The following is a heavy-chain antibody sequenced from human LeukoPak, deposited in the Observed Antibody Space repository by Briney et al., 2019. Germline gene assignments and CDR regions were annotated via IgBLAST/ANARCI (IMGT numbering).Heavy chain of an antibody. CDR1: GFTFSNYA. CDR2: ISGSGGST. D-gene: IGHD3-3*01. CDR3: AKDHGRYYDFWSGYPTDNYFDY. Sequence: PGGSLRLSCVASGFTFSNYAMSWVRQAPGKGLEWVSAISGSGGSTYYADSVKGRFTISRDNSKNTLYLQMNSLRAEDTAVYYCAKDHGRYYDFWSGYPTDNYFDYWGQGTLVTVSS. J-gene: IGHJ4*02. V-gene: IGHV3-23*01.